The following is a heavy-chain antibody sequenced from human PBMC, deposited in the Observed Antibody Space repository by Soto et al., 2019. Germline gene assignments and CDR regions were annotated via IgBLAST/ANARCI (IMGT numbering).Heavy chain of an antibody. J-gene: IGHJ4*02. CDR1: GSTFTSTW. Sequence: QVQLVQSGAEVKKPGASVKVSCKASGSTFTSTWMHWVRQAPGQGLQWMGIINPYGGAATYAEKFQGRVTMPRDTSTATDYMELSSLRSECTAMYYCARDRSHSRADWLVDYWGQGNQGTVSS. V-gene: IGHV1-46*01. CDR3: ARDRSHSRADWLVDY. CDR2: INPYGGAA. D-gene: IGHD3-9*01.